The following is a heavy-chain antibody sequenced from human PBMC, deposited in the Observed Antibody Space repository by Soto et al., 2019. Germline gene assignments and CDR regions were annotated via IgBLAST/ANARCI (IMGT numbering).Heavy chain of an antibody. V-gene: IGHV1-58*01. J-gene: IGHJ3*02. CDR2: IVVGSDNT. Sequence: GASVKVSCKASGFTFTSSAVQWVRQARGQRLEWIGWIVVGSDNTNYAQKFQEGVTITRDMSTSTAYMELSSLRSEDTAVYYCAALRGHEDCSSTSCPVDAFDIWGQGTMVTVSS. D-gene: IGHD2-2*01. CDR1: GFTFTSSA. CDR3: AALRGHEDCSSTSCPVDAFDI.